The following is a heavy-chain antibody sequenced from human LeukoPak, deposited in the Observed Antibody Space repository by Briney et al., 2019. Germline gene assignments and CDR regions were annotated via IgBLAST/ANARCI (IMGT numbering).Heavy chain of an antibody. CDR3: ARGLMTTVTPPFDY. Sequence: GSSVKVSCKASGGTFSSYAISWVRQAPGQGLEWMGGIIAIFGTANYAQKFQGRVTITADESTSTAYMELSSLRSEDTAVYYCARGLMTTVTPPFDYWGQGTLVTPSA. CDR1: GGTFSSYA. V-gene: IGHV1-69*13. J-gene: IGHJ4*02. D-gene: IGHD4-17*01. CDR2: IIAIFGTA.